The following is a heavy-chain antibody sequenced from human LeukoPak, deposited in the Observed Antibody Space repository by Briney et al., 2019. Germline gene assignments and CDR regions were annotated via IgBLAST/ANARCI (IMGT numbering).Heavy chain of an antibody. D-gene: IGHD5-18*01. CDR3: ARDGAIQLWPNFDY. J-gene: IGHJ4*02. Sequence: PGGSLRLSCAASGFTFSSYAMHWVRQAPGKGLEWVAVISYDGSNKYYADSVKGRFTISRGNSKNTLYLQMNSLRAEDTAVYYCARDGAIQLWPNFDYWGQGTLVTVSS. CDR2: ISYDGSNK. V-gene: IGHV3-30-3*01. CDR1: GFTFSSYA.